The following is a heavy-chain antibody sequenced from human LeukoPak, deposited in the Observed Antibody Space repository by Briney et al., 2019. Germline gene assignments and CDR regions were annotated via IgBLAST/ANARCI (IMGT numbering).Heavy chain of an antibody. CDR1: GGSLSGYY. V-gene: IGHV4-34*01. D-gene: IGHD3-10*01. J-gene: IGHJ4*02. Sequence: KSSQSLSLTCAVDGGSLSGYYWGWTRQHPGKGLEWIGEIHHSGSNNYNRSLKSRVTISLETSKKQFSLKLSAVTAADTPLYYFASAKVLLWFGELSPYYFDYWGQRTLVTVSS. CDR2: IHHSGSN. CDR3: ASAKVLLWFGELSPYYFDY.